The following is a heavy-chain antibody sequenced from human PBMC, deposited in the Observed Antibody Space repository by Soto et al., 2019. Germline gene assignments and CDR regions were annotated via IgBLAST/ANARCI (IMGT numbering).Heavy chain of an antibody. CDR3: AKGDCSGGRCYRGFDY. CDR2: VSASGSIT. Sequence: GCSLRLSCAASGFTVSSYDMNWVRQAPGKGLEWVSGVSASGSITSYADSAKGRFTISRDNAKNTVFLQMTGLRAEDTAVYFCAKGDCSGGRCYRGFDYWGQGTLVTVSS. D-gene: IGHD2-15*01. J-gene: IGHJ4*02. V-gene: IGHV3-23*01. CDR1: GFTVSSYD.